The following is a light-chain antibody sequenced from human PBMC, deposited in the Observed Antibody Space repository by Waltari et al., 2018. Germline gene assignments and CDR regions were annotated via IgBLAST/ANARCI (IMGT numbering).Light chain of an antibody. J-gene: IGLJ2*01. V-gene: IGLV1-44*01. CDR1: RSNLGSNV. CDR2: STH. Sequence: QSVLKQPPSASGTLGQRVPISCSGSRSNLGSNVVSWHQQVPGKAPRHIIHSTHPRPSGVPDRFSGSKSGTAASLAISGLQAADEADYYCSAWDDSLNGPVVFGGGTKLTVL. CDR3: SAWDDSLNGPVV.